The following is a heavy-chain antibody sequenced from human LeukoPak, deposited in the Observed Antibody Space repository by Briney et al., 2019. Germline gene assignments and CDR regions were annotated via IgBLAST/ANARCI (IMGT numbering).Heavy chain of an antibody. CDR3: ARHLYSGSSPIDY. CDR2: IYYSGST. J-gene: IGHJ4*02. D-gene: IGHD1-26*01. V-gene: IGHV4-31*03. CDR1: GGSISSGGYY. Sequence: SETLSLTCTVSGGSISSGGYYWSWIRQHPGKGLEWIGYIYYSGSTYYNPSLKSRVTISVDTSKNQFSLKLTSVTAADTAIYYCARHLYSGSSPIDYWGQGTLVIVSP.